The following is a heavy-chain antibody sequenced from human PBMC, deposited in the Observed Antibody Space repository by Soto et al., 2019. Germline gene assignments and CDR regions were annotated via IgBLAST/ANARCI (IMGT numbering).Heavy chain of an antibody. CDR2: ISYDGSNK. CDR1: GFTFSSYG. V-gene: IGHV3-30*03. J-gene: IGHJ5*02. CDR3: GSKDWFDP. Sequence: QVQLVESGGGVVQPGRSLRLSCAASGFTFSSYGMHWVRQAPGKGLEWVAVISYDGSNKYYADSVKGRFTISRDNSKNALYLQMNSLRAEDTAVYYCGSKDWFDPWGQGTLVTVSS.